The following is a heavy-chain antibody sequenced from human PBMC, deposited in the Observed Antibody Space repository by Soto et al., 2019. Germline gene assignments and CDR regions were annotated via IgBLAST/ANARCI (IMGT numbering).Heavy chain of an antibody. CDR2: ISYDGSNK. Sequence: GGSLRLSCAASGFTFSAYAMHWVRQAPGKGLEWVAVISYDGSNKYYADSVKGRFTISRDNSKNMLYLQMNSLRAEDTAVYYCAREYSSSSLDYWGQGTLVTVSS. J-gene: IGHJ4*02. D-gene: IGHD6-6*01. V-gene: IGHV3-30-3*01. CDR3: AREYSSSSLDY. CDR1: GFTFSAYA.